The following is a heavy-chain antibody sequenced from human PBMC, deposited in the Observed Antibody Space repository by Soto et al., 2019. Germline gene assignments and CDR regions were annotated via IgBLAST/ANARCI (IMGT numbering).Heavy chain of an antibody. V-gene: IGHV4-31*03. D-gene: IGHD2-2*01. Sequence: QVQLQESGPGLVKPSQTLSLTCTVSGGSISSGNYYWSWIRQHPGKGLEWIGYIYYNGSTYYNPSLKSRVTLSVDTSKNQFSLKVKSVTAADTAVYYCARGMGPDPPLVVVPAAPDAWGQGTLVTVSS. CDR1: GGSISSGNYY. J-gene: IGHJ5*02. CDR2: IYYNGST. CDR3: ARGMGPDPPLVVVPAAPDA.